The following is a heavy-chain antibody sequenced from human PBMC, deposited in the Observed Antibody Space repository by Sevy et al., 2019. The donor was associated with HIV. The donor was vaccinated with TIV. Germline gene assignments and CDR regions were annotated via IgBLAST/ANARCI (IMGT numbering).Heavy chain of an antibody. CDR2: FDPEDGET. J-gene: IGHJ4*02. CDR1: GYTLTKLP. V-gene: IGHV1-24*01. Sequence: ASVKVSCKVSGYTLTKLPMHWVRQAPGKGLEWMGGFDPEDGETIYAQRFQGRVTMTEDTSTDTAYMELRSLRSEDTAVYYCATTKDYYDSSGSPFDYWGQGTLVTVSS. CDR3: ATTKDYYDSSGSPFDY. D-gene: IGHD3-22*01.